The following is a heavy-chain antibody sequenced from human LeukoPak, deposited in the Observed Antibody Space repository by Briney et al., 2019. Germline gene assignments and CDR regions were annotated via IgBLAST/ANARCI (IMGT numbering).Heavy chain of an antibody. V-gene: IGHV3-74*01. CDR3: ASQVLTGH. CDR2: ISSDGSIR. J-gene: IGHJ4*02. Sequence: GGSLRLACAASGLTFSRYWMHWVRQAPGKGLVWVSHISSDGSIRNYADSVKGRFTISRDNAKNMLSLQMNSLRADDTAMYYCASQVLTGHWSQGTLVTVSS. D-gene: IGHD3-10*01. CDR1: GLTFSRYW.